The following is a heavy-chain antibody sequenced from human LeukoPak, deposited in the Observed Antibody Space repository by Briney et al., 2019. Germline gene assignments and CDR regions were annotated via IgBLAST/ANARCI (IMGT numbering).Heavy chain of an antibody. CDR3: AHRHRYSSSPKVFDY. CDR1: GFSLSTSGVG. J-gene: IGHJ4*02. CDR2: IYWNDDK. V-gene: IGHV2-5*01. D-gene: IGHD6-13*01. Sequence: SGPTLVSPTQTLTLTCTFSGFSLSTSGVGVGWIRQPPGKALEWLALIYWNDDKRYSPSLKSRLTITKDTSKNQVVLTMTNMDPVDTATYYCAHRHRYSSSPKVFDYWGQGTLVTVSS.